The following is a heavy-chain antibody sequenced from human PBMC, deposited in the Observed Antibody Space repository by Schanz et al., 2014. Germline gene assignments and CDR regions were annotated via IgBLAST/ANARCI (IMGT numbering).Heavy chain of an antibody. CDR3: TTETIAMAGTFSI. D-gene: IGHD6-19*01. CDR2: INNNTGNP. Sequence: QVQLVQSGSELKKPGASVKVSCKASGYTFTSYAMNWVRQAPGQGLEWVGWINNNTGNPTYAQGFTGRFVFSLDTSGSTAYLQISSLKAEDTAAYYCTTETIAMAGTFSIWGQGTLVTVSS. CDR1: GYTFTSYA. V-gene: IGHV7-4-1*02. J-gene: IGHJ4*02.